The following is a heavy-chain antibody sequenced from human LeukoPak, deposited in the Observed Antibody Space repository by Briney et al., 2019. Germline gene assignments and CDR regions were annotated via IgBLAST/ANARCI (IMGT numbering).Heavy chain of an antibody. V-gene: IGHV3-7*01. Sequence: GGSLRLSCAVSGFTFSTYWMSWVRQAPGKGLEWVANIKHDGSEKYSVDSAKGRFTISRDNSKNTLYLQMKTLRSEDTAVYYCGYYNSGSYSTPDSWGQGTQVTVSS. D-gene: IGHD3-10*01. CDR3: GYYNSGSYSTPDS. CDR1: GFTFSTYW. CDR2: IKHDGSEK. J-gene: IGHJ5*01.